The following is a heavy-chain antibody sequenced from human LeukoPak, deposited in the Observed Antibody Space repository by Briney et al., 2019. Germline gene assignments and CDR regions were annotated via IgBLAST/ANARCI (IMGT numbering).Heavy chain of an antibody. Sequence: GGSLRLSCAASGFTFDDYAMHWVRQAPGKGLEWVSGISWNSGSIGYADSVKGRFTISRDNAKNSLYLQMNSLRAEDMALYYCAKAFLLDEGAFDIWGQGTMVTVSS. J-gene: IGHJ3*02. CDR1: GFTFDDYA. CDR3: AKAFLLDEGAFDI. CDR2: ISWNSGSI. D-gene: IGHD3/OR15-3a*01. V-gene: IGHV3-9*03.